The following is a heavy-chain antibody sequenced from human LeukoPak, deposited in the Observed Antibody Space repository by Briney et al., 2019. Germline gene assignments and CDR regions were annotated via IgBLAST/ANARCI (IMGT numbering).Heavy chain of an antibody. CDR1: GGSISSSSYY. CDR2: IYYSGST. D-gene: IGHD6-13*01. Sequence: PSETLSLTCTVSGGSISSSSYYWGWIRQPPGKGLEWIGSIYYSGSTYYNPSLKSRVTISVDTSKNQFSLKLSSVTAADTAVYYCARGSSSWTSNYGMDVWGQGTTVTVSS. CDR3: ARGSSSWTSNYGMDV. V-gene: IGHV4-39*07. J-gene: IGHJ6*02.